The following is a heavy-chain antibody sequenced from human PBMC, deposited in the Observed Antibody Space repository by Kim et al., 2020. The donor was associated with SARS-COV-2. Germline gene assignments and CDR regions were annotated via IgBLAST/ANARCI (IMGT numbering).Heavy chain of an antibody. D-gene: IGHD2-21*02. CDR2: IYYSGST. V-gene: IGHV4-59*01. CDR1: GGSISSYY. J-gene: IGHJ5*02. CDR3: ARGNIVVVTATHPPHNWFDP. Sequence: SETLSLTCTVSGGSISSYYWSWIRQPPGKGLEWIGYIYYSGSTNYNPSLKSRVTISVDTSKNQFSLKLSSVTAADTAVYYCARGNIVVVTATHPPHNWFDPWGQGTLVTVSS.